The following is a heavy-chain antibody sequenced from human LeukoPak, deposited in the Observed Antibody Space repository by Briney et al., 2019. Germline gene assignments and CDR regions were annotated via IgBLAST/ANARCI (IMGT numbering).Heavy chain of an antibody. D-gene: IGHD2-15*01. J-gene: IGHJ5*02. V-gene: IGHV1-18*01. Sequence: APVKVSCKTSGYSLTSYGVTWVRQAPGQGLEWMGWIGGYTGHTNYVQKFQGRVTMTTDTSTSTAYMELRSLTSDDTAVYYCARDGSCSGGSCAMDGWFDPWGQGTLVTVSS. CDR1: GYSLTSYG. CDR3: ARDGSCSGGSCAMDGWFDP. CDR2: IGGYTGHT.